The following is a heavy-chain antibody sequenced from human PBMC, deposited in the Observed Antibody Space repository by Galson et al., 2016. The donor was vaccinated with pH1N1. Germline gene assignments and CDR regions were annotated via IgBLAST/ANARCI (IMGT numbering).Heavy chain of an antibody. J-gene: IGHJ4*02. Sequence: SLRLSCAASNFVFDRYSINWARQAPGKGLEWVSYISRSSAKKYYADSVKGRFTVSRDNSKNSVYLQMNSLRAEDAAVYYCVRDLNSNDFWSGAFLYWGQGSLVTVSS. V-gene: IGHV3-48*04. CDR3: VRDLNSNDFWSGAFLY. CDR1: NFVFDRYS. CDR2: ISRSSAKK. D-gene: IGHD3-3*01.